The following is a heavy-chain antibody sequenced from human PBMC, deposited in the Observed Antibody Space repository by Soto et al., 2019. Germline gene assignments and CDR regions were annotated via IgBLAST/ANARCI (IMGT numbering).Heavy chain of an antibody. CDR1: GFTFSRYE. Sequence: EVQLVESGGDLVQPGGSLRLSCAASGFTFSRYEMNWIRQAPGKGLEWVSYISSSDTTVHYADSVKGRFTISRDNAKNSLFLQMNSLRAEDTALYYCARAGVYWGQGTLVTVSS. V-gene: IGHV3-48*03. CDR2: ISSSDTTV. J-gene: IGHJ4*02. D-gene: IGHD2-8*01. CDR3: ARAGVY.